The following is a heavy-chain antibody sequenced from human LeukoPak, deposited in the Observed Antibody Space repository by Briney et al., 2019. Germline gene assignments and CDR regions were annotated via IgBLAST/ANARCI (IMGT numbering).Heavy chain of an antibody. Sequence: PGGSLRLSCAASGFTFTSYGMHWVRQAPGKGLEWVAVISYDGSNIYYADSVKGRFTISRDNSKNTLYLQMNSLRAEDTAVYYCARVQLEQYYYYGMDVWGKGTTVTVSS. J-gene: IGHJ6*04. CDR1: GFTFTSYG. D-gene: IGHD1/OR15-1a*01. V-gene: IGHV3-30*03. CDR2: ISYDGSNI. CDR3: ARVQLEQYYYYGMDV.